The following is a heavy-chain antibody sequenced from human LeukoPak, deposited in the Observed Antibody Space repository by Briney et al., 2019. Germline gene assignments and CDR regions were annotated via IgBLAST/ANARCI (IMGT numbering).Heavy chain of an antibody. Sequence: PGGSLRLSCAASGFTFSSYWMHWVRQAPGKGLVWVSRINSDGSSTSYADSVKGRFTISRDNAKNTLYLQMNSLRAEDTAVYYCARDPVTYYDFWSGYPTLHYFDYWGQGTLVTVSS. CDR3: ARDPVTYYDFWSGYPTLHYFDY. J-gene: IGHJ4*02. CDR1: GFTFSSYW. V-gene: IGHV3-74*01. D-gene: IGHD3-3*01. CDR2: INSDGSST.